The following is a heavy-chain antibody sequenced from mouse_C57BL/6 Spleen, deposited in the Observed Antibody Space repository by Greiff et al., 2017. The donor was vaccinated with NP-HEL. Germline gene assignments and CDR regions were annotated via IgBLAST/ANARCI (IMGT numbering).Heavy chain of an antibody. CDR2: INPNNGGT. CDR1: GYTFTDYY. D-gene: IGHD1-1*01. V-gene: IGHV1-26*01. J-gene: IGHJ4*01. CDR3: ARRSRGITTVAGAMDY. Sequence: EVQLQQSGPELVKPGASVKISCKASGYTFTDYYMNWVKQSHGKSLEWIGDINPNNGGTSYNQKFKGKATLTVDKSSSTAYMELRSLTSEDSAVYYCARRSRGITTVAGAMDYWGQGTSVTVSS.